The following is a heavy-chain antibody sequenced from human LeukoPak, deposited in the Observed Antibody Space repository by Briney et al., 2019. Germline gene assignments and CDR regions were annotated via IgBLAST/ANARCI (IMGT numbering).Heavy chain of an antibody. CDR2: ISGSGSTI. CDR3: ARDPWYSGNYYSRFDC. D-gene: IGHD1-26*01. CDR1: GFTFSSYE. Sequence: GGSLRLSCAASGFTFSSYEMNWVRQAPGKGLEWVSYISGSGSTIYYADSVKGRFTVYRDNAKNSLYLQMNSLRAEDTAMYYCARDPWYSGNYYSRFDCWGQGTPVTVSS. V-gene: IGHV3-48*03. J-gene: IGHJ4*02.